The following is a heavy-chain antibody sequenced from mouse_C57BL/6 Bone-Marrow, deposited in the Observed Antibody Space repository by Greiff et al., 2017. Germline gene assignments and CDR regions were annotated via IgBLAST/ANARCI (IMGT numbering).Heavy chain of an antibody. CDR1: GFTFSDYG. Sequence: VQLKESGGGLVKPGGSLKLSCAASGFTFSDYGMHWVRQAPEKGLEWVAYISSGSSTIYYADTVKGRFTISRDNAKNTPFLQMTCLRSEDTAMYYCARDYYGHYYAMDYWGQGTSVTVSS. V-gene: IGHV5-17*01. J-gene: IGHJ4*01. CDR3: ARDYYGHYYAMDY. D-gene: IGHD1-1*01. CDR2: ISSGSSTI.